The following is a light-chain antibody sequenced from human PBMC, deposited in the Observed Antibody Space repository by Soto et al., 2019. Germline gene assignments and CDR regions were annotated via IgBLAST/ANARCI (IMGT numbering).Light chain of an antibody. V-gene: IGLV2-14*01. Sequence: QSALTQPASVSGSPGQSITISCTGTSSDVGAYNYVSWYQQHPGKAPKVMIFEVSHRPSGVSNRFSGSKSGNTASLTISGLQAEDEADYYGISYTSSGLYVFGTGTKLTVL. CDR3: ISYTSSGLYV. CDR2: EVS. J-gene: IGLJ1*01. CDR1: SSDVGAYNY.